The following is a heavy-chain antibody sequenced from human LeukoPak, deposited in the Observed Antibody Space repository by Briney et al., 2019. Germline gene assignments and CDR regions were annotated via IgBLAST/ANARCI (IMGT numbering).Heavy chain of an antibody. D-gene: IGHD3-9*01. CDR1: GFTFSSYS. J-gene: IGHJ6*03. CDR2: ISSSSSYI. CDR3: AEDVGLRYFDWLLEYYMDV. Sequence: GGSLRLSCAASGFTFSSYSMNWVRQAPGKGLEWVSSISSSSSYIYYADSVKGRFTISRDNSKNTLYLQMNSLRAEDTAVYYCAEDVGLRYFDWLLEYYMDVWGKGTTVTISS. V-gene: IGHV3-21*01.